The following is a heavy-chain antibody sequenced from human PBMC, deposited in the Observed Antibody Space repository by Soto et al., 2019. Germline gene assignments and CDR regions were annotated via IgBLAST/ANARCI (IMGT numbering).Heavy chain of an antibody. CDR3: TSPGIAVAGLHDY. CDR2: IRRKANSYAT. V-gene: IGHV3-73*01. CDR1: GFTFSGSA. D-gene: IGHD6-19*01. J-gene: IGHJ4*02. Sequence: GGSLRLSCAASGFTFSGSAMHWVRQASGKGLEWVGGIRRKANSYATAYAAPVKGRFTISRDDSKNTAYLQMNSLKTEDTAVYYCTSPGIAVAGLHDYWGQGTLVTVSS.